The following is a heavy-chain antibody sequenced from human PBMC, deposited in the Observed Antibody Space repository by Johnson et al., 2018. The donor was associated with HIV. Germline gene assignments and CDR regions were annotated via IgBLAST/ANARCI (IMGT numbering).Heavy chain of an antibody. CDR3: AKSIAAAGTNAFDI. Sequence: VQLVESGGGVVRPGGSLRLSCAASGFTFVDYGMSWVRQAPGKGLEWVSGINGNGGSTGYADSVTGRVTISRDNAKTTLYLKMNSLRAEDTAVYYCAKSIAAAGTNAFDIWGQGTMVTVSS. V-gene: IGHV3-20*04. CDR2: INGNGGST. CDR1: GFTFVDYG. D-gene: IGHD6-13*01. J-gene: IGHJ3*02.